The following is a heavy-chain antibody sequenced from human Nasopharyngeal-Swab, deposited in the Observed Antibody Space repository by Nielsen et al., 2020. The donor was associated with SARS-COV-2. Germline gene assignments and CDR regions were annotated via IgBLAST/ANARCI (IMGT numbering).Heavy chain of an antibody. Sequence: SETRSLTSTVAGGSISSSSAYWGWIRQPPGKGLEWIGSIYYSGSTYYNPSLKRPVTISVDTSKNQFSLKLSSVTAADTAVYYCARDWGGGSRNWFDPWGQGTLVTVSS. V-gene: IGHV4-39*07. D-gene: IGHD2-15*01. J-gene: IGHJ5*02. CDR2: IYYSGST. CDR3: ARDWGGGSRNWFDP. CDR1: GGSISSSSAY.